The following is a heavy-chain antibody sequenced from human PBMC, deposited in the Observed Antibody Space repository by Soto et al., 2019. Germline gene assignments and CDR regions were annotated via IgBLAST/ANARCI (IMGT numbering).Heavy chain of an antibody. Sequence: QVQLQQWGAGLLKPSETLSLTCGVYGGSLSGYYWTWIRQPPGKGLEWIGQINRSGSTNYNPSLKRRVTISLDTSKNQFSLNLSSVTAADTAMYYCARVDYFDLNSYQYYFDFWGQGTLVTVSS. CDR1: GGSLSGYY. J-gene: IGHJ4*02. CDR2: INRSGST. V-gene: IGHV4-34*01. D-gene: IGHD3-22*01. CDR3: ARVDYFDLNSYQYYFDF.